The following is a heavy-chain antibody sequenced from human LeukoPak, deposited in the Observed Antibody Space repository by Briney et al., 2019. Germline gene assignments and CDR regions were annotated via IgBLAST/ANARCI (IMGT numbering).Heavy chain of an antibody. V-gene: IGHV4-38-2*02. CDR3: ARDALWFGESQEVV. J-gene: IGHJ4*02. CDR2: IHHSGST. CDR1: GYFISSGYY. D-gene: IGHD3-10*01. Sequence: SETLSLTCTVSGYFISSGYYWGWIRQPPGKGLQWIGSIHHSGSTYYNPSLKSRVTISVDTSKNQFSLKLSSVTAADTAVYYCARDALWFGESQEVVWGQGTLVTVSS.